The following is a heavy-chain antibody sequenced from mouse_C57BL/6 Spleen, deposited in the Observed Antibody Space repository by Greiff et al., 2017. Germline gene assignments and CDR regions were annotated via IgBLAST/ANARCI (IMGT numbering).Heavy chain of an antibody. CDR3: ARDDGYY. V-gene: IGHV1-19*01. D-gene: IGHD2-3*01. CDR2: INPYNGGT. Sequence: VQLKQSGPVLVKPGASVKMSCKASGYTFTDYYMNWVKQSHGKSLEWIGVINPYNGGTSYNQKYKGKATLTVNKSSSTAYMELNSLTSEDSAFYYCARDDGYYWGQGTTLTVSS. J-gene: IGHJ2*01. CDR1: GYTFTDYY.